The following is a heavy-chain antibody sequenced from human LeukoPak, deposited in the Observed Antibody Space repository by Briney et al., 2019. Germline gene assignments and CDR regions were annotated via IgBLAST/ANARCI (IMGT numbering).Heavy chain of an antibody. CDR3: ASCLGAADAFDI. CDR2: IYSGGST. CDR1: GFTFDDYA. V-gene: IGHV3-66*02. D-gene: IGHD1-26*01. Sequence: GGSLRLSCAASGFTFDDYAMHWVRQAPGKGLEWVSVIYSGGSTYYADSVKGRFTISRDNSKNTLYLQMNSLRAEDTAVYYCASCLGAADAFDIWGQGTMVTVSS. J-gene: IGHJ3*02.